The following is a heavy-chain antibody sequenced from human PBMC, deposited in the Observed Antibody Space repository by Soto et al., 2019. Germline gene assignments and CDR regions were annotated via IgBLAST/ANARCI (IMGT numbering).Heavy chain of an antibody. Sequence: SLRLSCAGSGFTFSRYWMTWVRQGPGKGLEWVANINPDGSEKFFADSVKGRFTISRDNAKNSLYLQMNSLRAEDTAVYFCARAYSSSPLFEDYFDYWGQGALVTVSS. J-gene: IGHJ4*02. CDR3: ARAYSSSPLFEDYFDY. V-gene: IGHV3-7*04. D-gene: IGHD6-13*01. CDR2: INPDGSEK. CDR1: GFTFSRYW.